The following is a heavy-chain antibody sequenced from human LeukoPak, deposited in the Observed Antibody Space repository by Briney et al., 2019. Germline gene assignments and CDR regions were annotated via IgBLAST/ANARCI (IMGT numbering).Heavy chain of an antibody. J-gene: IGHJ4*02. V-gene: IGHV3-23*01. D-gene: IGHD3-10*01. Sequence: PGGSLRLSCAASGFTFSNYGMSWVRQVPGKGLEWVSAISGSGGSTINADSVKGRFTISRDNSKNILYLQMNSLRAEDTAVYYCAKGPMPRGFDYWGQGTLVTVSS. CDR2: ISGSGGST. CDR1: GFTFSNYG. CDR3: AKGPMPRGFDY.